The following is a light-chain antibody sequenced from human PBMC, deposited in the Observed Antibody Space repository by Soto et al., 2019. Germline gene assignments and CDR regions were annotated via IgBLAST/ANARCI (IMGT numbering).Light chain of an antibody. Sequence: EVVMTQSPATLSVSPGERATLSCRASQSVNANLAWYQQKPGQAPRLLIHGASTKATGIPARFSGSGFGTELILTIRSLRSEDFAVHYCQQYNTWLWTFGQVPKVEGK. CDR2: GAS. CDR3: QQYNTWLWT. V-gene: IGKV3-15*01. CDR1: QSVNAN. J-gene: IGKJ1*01.